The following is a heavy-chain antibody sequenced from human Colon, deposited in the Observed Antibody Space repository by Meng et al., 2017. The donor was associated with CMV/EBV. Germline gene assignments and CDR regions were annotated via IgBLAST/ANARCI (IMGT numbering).Heavy chain of an antibody. J-gene: IGHJ6*02. Sequence: GESLKISCAASGFSFSDYGMHWVRQAPGKGLEWVAVIWYDGSNKYYEDSVKGRFTISRDNSKNTLYLQMNSLRAEDTAVYYCAKDQRQRVYYNGMGVWGQGTTVTVSS. D-gene: IGHD6-25*01. V-gene: IGHV3-33*06. CDR3: AKDQRQRVYYNGMGV. CDR1: GFSFSDYG. CDR2: IWYDGSNK.